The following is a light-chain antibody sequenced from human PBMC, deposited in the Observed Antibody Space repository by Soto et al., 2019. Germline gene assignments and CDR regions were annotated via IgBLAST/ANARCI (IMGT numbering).Light chain of an antibody. CDR2: EVS. J-gene: IGLJ1*01. Sequence: QSALTQPASVSGSPGQSITISCTGTSSDIGAYKYVSWYQQHPGKAPKLMIYEVSARPSGVSSRFSGSKSGNTASLTIFGLQAEDEADYYCSSYSSSSPYVFGTGTELTVL. CDR3: SSYSSSSPYV. CDR1: SSDIGAYKY. V-gene: IGLV2-14*01.